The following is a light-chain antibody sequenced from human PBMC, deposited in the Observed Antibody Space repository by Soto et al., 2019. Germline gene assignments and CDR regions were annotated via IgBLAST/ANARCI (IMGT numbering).Light chain of an antibody. CDR1: QSISSW. J-gene: IGKJ4*01. CDR2: AAS. V-gene: IGKV1-5*01. CDR3: LQYSGYVPA. Sequence: DIQMTQSPSTLSASVGDRVTITCRASQSISSWLAWYQQKPGKAPKLLIYAASDLESGVPSRFSGSGFGTEFTLTISSLQSEDFATYYCLQYSGYVPAFGGGTKVDIK.